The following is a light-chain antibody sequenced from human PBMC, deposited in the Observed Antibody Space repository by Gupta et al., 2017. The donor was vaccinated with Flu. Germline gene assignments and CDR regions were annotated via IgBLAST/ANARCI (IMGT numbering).Light chain of an antibody. CDR2: GAS. CDR1: QSVSGTY. CDR3: QQYESSPWT. V-gene: IGKV3-20*01. Sequence: EIVLTQSPGTLSLSPGESVTLLCRASQSVSGTYVGWYKQIPGQPPRLLIYGASSRATGIPDRFSGSGSGTDFTLTINRLEPEDFAVYYCQQYESSPWTFGQGSKVEIK. J-gene: IGKJ1*01.